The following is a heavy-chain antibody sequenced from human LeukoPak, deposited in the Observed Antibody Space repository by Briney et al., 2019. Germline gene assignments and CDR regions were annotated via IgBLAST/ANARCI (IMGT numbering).Heavy chain of an antibody. D-gene: IGHD3-3*01. CDR1: GYTFTSYG. CDR2: IRAYNGNT. Sequence: ASVKVSCQASGYTFTSYGISWVRQDPGQGLEWMGWIRAYNGNTNYAQKPQSRVTMTTDTSTSTAYMELRCLRSDDTAVYYCAGGEGDFWSGSSYYFDYWGQGTLVTVSS. CDR3: AGGEGDFWSGSSYYFDY. J-gene: IGHJ4*02. V-gene: IGHV1-18*01.